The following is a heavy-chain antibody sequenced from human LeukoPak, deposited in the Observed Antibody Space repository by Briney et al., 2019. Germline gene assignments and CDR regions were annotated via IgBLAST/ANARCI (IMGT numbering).Heavy chain of an antibody. CDR2: ISSSSSYI. CDR1: GFTFSSYS. V-gene: IGHV3-21*01. Sequence: GGSLRLSCAASGFTFSSYSMNWVRQAPGKGLEWVSSISSSSSYIYYADSVKGRFTISGDNAKNSLYLQMNSLRAEDTAVYYCARDRQMRGMDVWGQGTTVTVPS. CDR3: ARDRQMRGMDV. J-gene: IGHJ6*02. D-gene: IGHD5-24*01.